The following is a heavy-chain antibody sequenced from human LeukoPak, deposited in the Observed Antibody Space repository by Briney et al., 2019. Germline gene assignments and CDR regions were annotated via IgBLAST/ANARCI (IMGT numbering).Heavy chain of an antibody. CDR2: ISSSGSTI. D-gene: IGHD3-10*01. V-gene: IGHV3-11*01. CDR1: GFTFSDYY. CDR3: ARVFNSGWFGDGVAFDI. J-gene: IGHJ3*02. Sequence: PGGSLRLSCAASGFTFSDYYMSWIRQAPGKGLEWVSYISSSGSTIYYADSVKGRFTISRDNAKNSLYLQMNSLRAEDTAVYYCARVFNSGWFGDGVAFDIWAKGQWSPSLQ.